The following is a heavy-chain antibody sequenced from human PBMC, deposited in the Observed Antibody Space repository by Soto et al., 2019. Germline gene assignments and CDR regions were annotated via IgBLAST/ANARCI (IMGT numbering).Heavy chain of an antibody. CDR1: GYFISSGYY. J-gene: IGHJ5*02. CDR2: MFHSGST. D-gene: IGHD2-2*01. V-gene: IGHV4-38-2*02. Sequence: SETLSLTCTVSGYFISSGYYWGWIRHPPGKGLEGIGSMFHSGSTHYNPSLKSRVTMSVDTSKNQFSLMLSSVTASDTAVYYCARGHIVVVPTVGWFDPWGQGTLVTVSS. CDR3: ARGHIVVVPTVGWFDP.